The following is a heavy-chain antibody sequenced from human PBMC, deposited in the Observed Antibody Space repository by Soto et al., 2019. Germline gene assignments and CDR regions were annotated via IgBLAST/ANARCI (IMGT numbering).Heavy chain of an antibody. Sequence: ASVKVSCKASGYTFSSYFISWVRQAPGQGLEWMGWISAYNGNTNYAQNLQGRVTMTTDTSTTTAYMELRSLRSDDTAVYYCARFPGSGYSVDYWGQGTLVTVSS. D-gene: IGHD3-3*01. V-gene: IGHV1-18*01. CDR2: ISAYNGNT. J-gene: IGHJ4*02. CDR1: GYTFSSYF. CDR3: ARFPGSGYSVDY.